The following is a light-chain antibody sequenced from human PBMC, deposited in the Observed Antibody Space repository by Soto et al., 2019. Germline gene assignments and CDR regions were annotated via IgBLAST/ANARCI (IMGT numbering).Light chain of an antibody. CDR3: MQAKDIPHT. Sequence: IVMTQTPLSSRFILGQPASISCRSSQSLVGSDGVTYLTWLQQRPGQPPRLLISRNSARLLGAPDRFRGSGAGTDYTLEISRVEPEDVGIYYCMQAKDIPHTFGQGTKLQIE. J-gene: IGKJ2*01. CDR2: RNS. V-gene: IGKV2-24*01. CDR1: QSLVGSDGVTY.